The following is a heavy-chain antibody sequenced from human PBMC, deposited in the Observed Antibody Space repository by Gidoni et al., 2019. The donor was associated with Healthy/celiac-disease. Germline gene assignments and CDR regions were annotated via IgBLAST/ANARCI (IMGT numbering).Heavy chain of an antibody. CDR2: ISRSSRTT. CDR1: GFTFSSYS. J-gene: IGHJ4*02. D-gene: IGHD1-26*01. V-gene: IGHV3-48*02. CDR3: ARDLPFIVGAPEFDY. Sequence: EVQLVESGGGLVQTGGSLRLSCAAAGFTFSSYSMTWVRQAPGKGLAWVSYISRSSRTTYYAYSVKGRFNISSDNAKTSLYLQMNSLIDDATAVYYCARDLPFIVGAPEFDYWGQGTLVTVSS.